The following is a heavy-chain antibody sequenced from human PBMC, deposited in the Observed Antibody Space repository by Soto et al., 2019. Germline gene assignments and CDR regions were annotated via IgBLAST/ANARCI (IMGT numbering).Heavy chain of an antibody. CDR3: ARVERYFDWLGAFDI. CDR1: GYTFTSYG. V-gene: IGHV1-18*01. CDR2: ISAYNGNT. Sequence: ASGKVSCKASGYTFTSYGISWVRQAPGQGLEWMGWISAYNGNTNYAQKLQGRVTMTTDTSTSTAYMELRSLRSDDTAVYYCARVERYFDWLGAFDIWGQGTMVTVSS. D-gene: IGHD3-9*01. J-gene: IGHJ3*02.